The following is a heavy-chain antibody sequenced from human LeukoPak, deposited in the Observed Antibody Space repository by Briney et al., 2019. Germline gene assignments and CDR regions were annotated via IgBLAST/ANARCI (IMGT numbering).Heavy chain of an antibody. CDR3: ARDWDEGDYYGSGSYVYHYGMDV. J-gene: IGHJ6*02. Sequence: ASVKVSCKASGYTFTSYGISWVRQAPGQGLEWMGWISAYNGNTNYAQKLQGRVTMTTDTSTSTAYMELRSLRSDDTAVYYCARDWDEGDYYGSGSYVYHYGMDVWGQGTTVTVSS. D-gene: IGHD3-10*01. V-gene: IGHV1-18*01. CDR1: GYTFTSYG. CDR2: ISAYNGNT.